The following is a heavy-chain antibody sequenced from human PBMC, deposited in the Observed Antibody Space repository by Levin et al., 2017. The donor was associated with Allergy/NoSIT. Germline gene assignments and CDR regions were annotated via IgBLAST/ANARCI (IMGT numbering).Heavy chain of an antibody. V-gene: IGHV4-39*01. CDR1: GGSISSSSYY. Sequence: SETLSLTCTVSGGSISSSSYYWGWIRQPPGKGLEWIGSIYYSGSTYYNPSLKSRVTISVDTSKNQFSLKLSSVTAADTAVYYCARVRGSGDLAYYYYGMDGWGQGTTVTVSS. D-gene: IGHD3-10*01. CDR2: IYYSGST. CDR3: ARVRGSGDLAYYYYGMDG. J-gene: IGHJ6*02.